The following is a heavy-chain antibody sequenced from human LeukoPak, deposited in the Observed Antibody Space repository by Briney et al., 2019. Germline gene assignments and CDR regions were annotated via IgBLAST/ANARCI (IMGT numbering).Heavy chain of an antibody. Sequence: HPGGSLRLSCAASGFTFSSYAMSWVRQAPGKGLEWVAVISYDGSNKYYADPVKGRFTISRDNSKNTLYLQMNSLRAEDTAVYYCARDLYCGGDCYPREYFQHWGQGTLVTVSS. CDR2: ISYDGSNK. D-gene: IGHD2-21*02. CDR3: ARDLYCGGDCYPREYFQH. V-gene: IGHV3-30-3*01. CDR1: GFTFSSYA. J-gene: IGHJ1*01.